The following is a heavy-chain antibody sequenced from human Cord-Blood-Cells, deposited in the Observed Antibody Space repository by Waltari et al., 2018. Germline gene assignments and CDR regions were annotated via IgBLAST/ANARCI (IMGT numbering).Heavy chain of an antibody. J-gene: IGHJ4*02. CDR3: AKEWGQGRYYFDY. D-gene: IGHD3-16*01. CDR1: GFTFSSYA. Sequence: EVQLLESGGGLVQPGGSLRLSCAASGFTFSSYAMSWVRQAPGKGLEWVSAISGSGGSTYYADTGKGRFTISRDNTKNTLYLQMNSLRAEDTAVYYCAKEWGQGRYYFDYWGQGTLVTVSS. V-gene: IGHV3-23*01. CDR2: ISGSGGST.